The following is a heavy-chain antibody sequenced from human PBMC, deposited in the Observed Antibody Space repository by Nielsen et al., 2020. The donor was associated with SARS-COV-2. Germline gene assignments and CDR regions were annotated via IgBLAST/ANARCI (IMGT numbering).Heavy chain of an antibody. J-gene: IGHJ6*02. CDR2: INTNTGNP. V-gene: IGHV7-4-1*02. D-gene: IGHD2-2*01. Sequence: WVRQAPGQGLEWMGWINTNTGNPTYAQGFTGRFVFSLDTSVSTAYLQISSLKAEDTAVYYCASGVVVVPALDYYYYGMDVWGQGTTVTVSS. CDR3: ASGVVVVPALDYYYYGMDV.